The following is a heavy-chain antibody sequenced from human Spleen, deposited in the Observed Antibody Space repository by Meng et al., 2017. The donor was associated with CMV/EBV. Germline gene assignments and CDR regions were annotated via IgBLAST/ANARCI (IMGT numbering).Heavy chain of an antibody. V-gene: IGHV3-21*01. CDR1: GFTFSSYA. J-gene: IGHJ4*02. D-gene: IGHD4-11*01. CDR3: ARDPYSYYVGWGPDY. Sequence: GESLKISCAASGFTFSSYAMTWVRQAPGKGLEWVSSISGSSDYIYNADSVQGRFTISRDNAKNSLYLQMNSLRAEDTAMYYCARDPYSYYVGWGPDYWGQGTLVTVSS. CDR2: ISGSSDYI.